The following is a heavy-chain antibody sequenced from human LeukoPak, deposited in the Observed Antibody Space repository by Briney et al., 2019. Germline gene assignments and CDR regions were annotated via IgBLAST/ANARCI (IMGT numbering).Heavy chain of an antibody. Sequence: PGGSLRLSCAASGFTFSSYDMNWVRRAPGKGLEWVSYISSSGVTIYYTDSVKGRFTISRDNAKNSVYLQMNSLRAEDTAVYYCARPPSITNPYYGLDVWGRGTTVTVSS. J-gene: IGHJ6*02. CDR3: ARPPSITNPYYGLDV. D-gene: IGHD3-3*01. V-gene: IGHV3-48*03. CDR2: ISSSGVTI. CDR1: GFTFSSYD.